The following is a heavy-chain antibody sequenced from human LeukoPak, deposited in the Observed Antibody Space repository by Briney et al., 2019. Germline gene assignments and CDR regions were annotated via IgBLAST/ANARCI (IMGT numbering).Heavy chain of an antibody. V-gene: IGHV4-39*01. CDR1: GGSISSSSSY. D-gene: IGHD3-10*01. CDR3: ATLKTMLGVRNPAYYFDY. J-gene: IGHJ4*02. Sequence: SETLSLTCTVSGGSISSSSSYWGWIRQPPGKGLEWIGSIYYSGSTYSNPSLKSRVTIFVDTSKNQFSLKLSSVTAADTAVYYCATLKTMLGVRNPAYYFDYWGQGTLVTVSS. CDR2: IYYSGST.